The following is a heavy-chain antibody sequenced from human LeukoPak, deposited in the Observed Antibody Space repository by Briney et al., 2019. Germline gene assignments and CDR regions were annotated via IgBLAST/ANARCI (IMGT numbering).Heavy chain of an antibody. CDR3: ASGYGDRNYYYYYYMDV. J-gene: IGHJ6*03. CDR2: INHSGST. CDR1: GESVSGYY. Sequence: SETLSLTCAVYGESVSGYYWSWIRQSPGKGLEWIGEINHSGSTNYSPSLKSRVTISVDTSKNQFSLKLSSVTAADTAVYYCASGYGDRNYYYYYYMDVWGKGTTVTVSS. V-gene: IGHV4-34*01. D-gene: IGHD4-17*01.